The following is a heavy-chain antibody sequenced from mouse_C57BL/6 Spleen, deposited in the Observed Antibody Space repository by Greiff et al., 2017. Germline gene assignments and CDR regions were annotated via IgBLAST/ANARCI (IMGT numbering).Heavy chain of an antibody. V-gene: IGHV1-82*01. Sequence: QVQLQQSGPELVKPGASVKLSCKASGYAFSSSWMNWVKQRPGHGLEWIGRIYPGDGDTNYNGKFKGKATLTADKSSSTAYMQLSSLTSEDSAVYFCAALTRTVYYFDYWGQGTTLTVSS. CDR1: GYAFSSSW. J-gene: IGHJ2*01. CDR2: IYPGDGDT. CDR3: AALTRTVYYFDY. D-gene: IGHD3-3*01.